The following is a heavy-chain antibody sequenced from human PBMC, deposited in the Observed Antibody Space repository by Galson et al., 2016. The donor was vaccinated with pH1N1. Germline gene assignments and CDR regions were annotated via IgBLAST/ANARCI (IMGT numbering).Heavy chain of an antibody. V-gene: IGHV4-4*07. CDR3: ARSRTIWSGYYDAPHLDY. D-gene: IGHD3-3*01. J-gene: IGHJ4*02. Sequence: ETLSLTCTVSGGSISSYYWNWIRRPAGKGLEWIGRIYTTGSTNYNPSLKSRVTMSIDMSKNQFSLKLSSATAADTAVYYCARSRTIWSGYYDAPHLDYWGQGTLVTVSS. CDR2: IYTTGST. CDR1: GGSISSYY.